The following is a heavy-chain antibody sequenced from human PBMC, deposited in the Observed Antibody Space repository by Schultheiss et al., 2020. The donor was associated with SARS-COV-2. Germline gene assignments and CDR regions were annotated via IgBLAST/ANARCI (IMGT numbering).Heavy chain of an antibody. CDR1: GYTFTGYY. D-gene: IGHD4-17*01. V-gene: IGHV1-2*06. J-gene: IGHJ6*02. Sequence: ASVKVSCKASGYTFTGYYMHWVRQAPGQGLEWMGRINPNSGGTNYAQKFQGRVTMTRDTSISTAYMELIGLRYDDTAVYYCARDRLYGRDGMDVWGQGTTVTVSS. CDR3: ARDRLYGRDGMDV. CDR2: INPNSGGT.